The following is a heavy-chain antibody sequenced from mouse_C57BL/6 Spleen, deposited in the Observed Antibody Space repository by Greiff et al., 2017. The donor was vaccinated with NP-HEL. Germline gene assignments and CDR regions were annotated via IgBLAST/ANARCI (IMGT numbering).Heavy chain of an antibody. D-gene: IGHD1-1*01. CDR1: GYTFTNYW. CDR2: IYPGGGYT. Sequence: QVQLKESGAELVRPGTSVKMSCKASGYTFTNYWIGWAKQRPGHGLEWIGDIYPGGGYTNYNEKFKGKATLTADKSSSTAYMQFSSLTSEDSAIYYCARGGYYYGSRGDYFDYWGQGTTLTVSS. J-gene: IGHJ2*01. V-gene: IGHV1-63*01. CDR3: ARGGYYYGSRGDYFDY.